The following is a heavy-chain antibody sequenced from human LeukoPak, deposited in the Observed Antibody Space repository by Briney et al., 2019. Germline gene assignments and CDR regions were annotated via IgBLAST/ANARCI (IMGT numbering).Heavy chain of an antibody. CDR2: INPSGGST. D-gene: IGHD3-3*01. Sequence: ASVKVSCKASGYTFTGYYMHWVRQAPGQGLEWMGIINPSGGSTSYAQKFQGRVTMTRDTSTSTVYMELSSLRSEDTALYYCATAGRRLFGVLIPLSFDYWGQGTLVTVSS. J-gene: IGHJ4*02. CDR1: GYTFTGYY. CDR3: ATAGRRLFGVLIPLSFDY. V-gene: IGHV1-46*01.